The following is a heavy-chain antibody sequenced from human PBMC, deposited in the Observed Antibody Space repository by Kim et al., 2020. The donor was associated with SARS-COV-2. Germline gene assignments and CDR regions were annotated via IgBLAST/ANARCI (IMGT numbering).Heavy chain of an antibody. V-gene: IGHV3-15*01. Sequence: GGSLRLSCAASGFTFSNAWMSWVRQAPGKGLEWVGRIKSKTDGGTTDYAAPVKGRFTISRDDSKNTLYLQMNSLKTEDTAVYYCTTRVLTMIVVVITRDFDYWGQGTLVTVSS. D-gene: IGHD3-22*01. CDR1: GFTFSNAW. CDR3: TTRVLTMIVVVITRDFDY. J-gene: IGHJ4*02. CDR2: IKSKTDGGTT.